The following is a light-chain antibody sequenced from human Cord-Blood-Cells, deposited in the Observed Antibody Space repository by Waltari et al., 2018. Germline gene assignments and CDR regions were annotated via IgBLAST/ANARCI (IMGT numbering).Light chain of an antibody. CDR2: GAS. V-gene: IGKV3-15*01. CDR3: QQYNNWPPYT. CDR1: QSVSSN. J-gene: IGKJ2*01. Sequence: ILPPQFPDTLSVSPGGRPTLSRRASQSVSSNLGWYQQKPGQAPRLLIYGASTRATGIPARFSGSGSVTEFTLTISSLQSEDFAVYYCQQYNNWPPYTFGQGTKLEIK.